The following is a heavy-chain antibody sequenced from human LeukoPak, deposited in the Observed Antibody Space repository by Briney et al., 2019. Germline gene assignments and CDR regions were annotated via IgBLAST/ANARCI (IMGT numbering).Heavy chain of an antibody. CDR3: ARLKWQQPYYFDY. D-gene: IGHD6-13*01. J-gene: IGHJ4*02. CDR1: GYGFTSYW. V-gene: IGHV5-51*03. CDR2: IYPGDSDT. Sequence: GESLKISCKGSGYGFTSYWMGWVRQMPGKGLEWMGIIYPGDSDTRYSPSFQGQVTISADKSISTAYLQWSSLKASDTAMYYCARLKWQQPYYFDYWGQGTLVTVSS.